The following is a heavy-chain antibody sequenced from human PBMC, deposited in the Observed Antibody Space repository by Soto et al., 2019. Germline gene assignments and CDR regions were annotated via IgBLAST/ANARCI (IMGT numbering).Heavy chain of an antibody. V-gene: IGHV1-46*03. CDR3: TRSIITTTGTDAFDL. D-gene: IGHD1-1*01. CDR2: ISPSSGGT. CDR1: GYTFTSYY. Sequence: QVQLVQSGAEVKKPGASVRVSCKASGYTFTSYYIHWVRQAPGHGPEWMGMISPSSGGTDYAQKFQGRVTMPRDTSTSTVYMELSSLRSEDMAVYYCTRSIITTTGTDAFDLWGQGTLVTVSS. J-gene: IGHJ3*01.